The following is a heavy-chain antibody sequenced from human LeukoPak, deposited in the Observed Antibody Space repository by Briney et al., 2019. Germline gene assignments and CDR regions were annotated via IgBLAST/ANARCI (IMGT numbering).Heavy chain of an antibody. V-gene: IGHV1-69*05. CDR3: ARDVHGDYGSGWFDP. CDR1: GGTFNNSA. CDR2: IMPLFGTA. J-gene: IGHJ5*02. D-gene: IGHD4-17*01. Sequence: SVKVSCKTSGGTFNNSAISWVRQAPGQGLEWLGGIMPLFGTAGYAQKFQGRVTMTKDESTRTVYLELTSLTSDDTAVYYCARDVHGDYGSGWFDPWGQGTLVSVSS.